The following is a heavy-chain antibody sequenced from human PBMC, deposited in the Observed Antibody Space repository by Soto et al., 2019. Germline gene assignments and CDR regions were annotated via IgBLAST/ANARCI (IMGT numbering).Heavy chain of an antibody. V-gene: IGHV4-34*01. CDR3: ARGTYFDSSGYYGGPYYFDF. CDR1: GGSFSDHY. CDR2: INHSGST. J-gene: IGHJ4*02. Sequence: QVQLQQWGAGLLKPSETLSLTCAVYGGSFSDHYWNWVRQPPGKGLEWIGEINHSGSTSYNPSLKSRVTRSADTSKNQLSLKLSSVTAADTAVYYCARGTYFDSSGYYGGPYYFDFWGRGTPVTVSS. D-gene: IGHD3-22*01.